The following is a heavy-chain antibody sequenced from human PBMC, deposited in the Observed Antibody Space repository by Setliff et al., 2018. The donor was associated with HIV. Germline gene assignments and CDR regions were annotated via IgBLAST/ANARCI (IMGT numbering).Heavy chain of an antibody. CDR1: GGSISSGGYY. Sequence: SETLSLTCTVSGGSISSGGYYWRWIRQHPGKGLEWIGYIYYSGRTYYNPSLKSRVTISVDTSKNQFSRKLSSVTAADTAVYYWARAAPYYDYVWGSYRHFDYWGQGTLVTVAS. D-gene: IGHD3-16*02. CDR3: ARAAPYYDYVWGSYRHFDY. CDR2: IYYSGRT. J-gene: IGHJ4*02. V-gene: IGHV4-31*03.